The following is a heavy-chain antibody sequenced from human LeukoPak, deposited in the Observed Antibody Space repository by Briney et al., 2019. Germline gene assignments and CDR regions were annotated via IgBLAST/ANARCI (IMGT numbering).Heavy chain of an antibody. CDR2: IYTSGST. J-gene: IGHJ6*02. CDR3: AREGYSYGPYYYYYYGMDV. D-gene: IGHD5-18*01. Sequence: PSETLSLTCTVSGGSISSYYWSWIRQPAGKGLEWIGRIYTSGSTNYNPSLKSRVTMSVDTSKNQFSLKLSSVTAADTAVYYCAREGYSYGPYYYYYYGMDVWGQGTTVTVSS. V-gene: IGHV4-4*07. CDR1: GGSISSYY.